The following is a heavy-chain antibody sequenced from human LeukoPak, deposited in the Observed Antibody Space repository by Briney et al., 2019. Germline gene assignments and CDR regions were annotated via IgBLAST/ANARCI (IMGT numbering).Heavy chain of an antibody. CDR3: ARDYDSSGYWGAFDI. CDR2: MSGSGGST. Sequence: PGGSLRLSCAASGFTFSSYAMSWVRQAPGKGLEWVSAMSGSGGSTYYADSVEGRFTISRDNSKNTLYLQMNSLRAEDTAVYYCARDYDSSGYWGAFDIWGQGTMVTVSS. D-gene: IGHD3-22*01. J-gene: IGHJ3*02. V-gene: IGHV3-23*01. CDR1: GFTFSSYA.